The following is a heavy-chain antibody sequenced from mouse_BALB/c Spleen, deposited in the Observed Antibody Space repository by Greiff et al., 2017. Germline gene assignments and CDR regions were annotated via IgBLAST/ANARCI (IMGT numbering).Heavy chain of an antibody. Sequence: EVKLMESGGGLVKPGGSLKLSCAASGFTFSSYAMSWVRQSPEKRLEWVAEISSGGSYTYYPDTVTGRFTISRDNAKNTLYLEMSSLRSEDTAMYYCARPPYDYEGYYAMDYWGQGTSVTVSS. V-gene: IGHV5-9-4*01. CDR1: GFTFSSYA. J-gene: IGHJ4*01. D-gene: IGHD2-4*01. CDR2: ISSGGSYT. CDR3: ARPPYDYEGYYAMDY.